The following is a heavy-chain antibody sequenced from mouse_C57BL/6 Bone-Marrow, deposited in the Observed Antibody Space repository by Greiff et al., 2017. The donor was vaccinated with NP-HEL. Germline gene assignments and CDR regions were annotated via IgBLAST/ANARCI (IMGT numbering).Heavy chain of an antibody. CDR2: IDPSDSYT. Sequence: QVQLQQSGAELVKPGASVKLSCKASGYTFTSYWMQWVKQRPGQGLEWIGEIDPSDSYTNYNQKFKGKATLTVDTSSSTAYMQLSSLTSEDSAVYYCARNRYYGSSYWYFDVWGTGTTVTVSS. CDR1: GYTFTSYW. V-gene: IGHV1-50*01. D-gene: IGHD1-1*01. CDR3: ARNRYYGSSYWYFDV. J-gene: IGHJ1*03.